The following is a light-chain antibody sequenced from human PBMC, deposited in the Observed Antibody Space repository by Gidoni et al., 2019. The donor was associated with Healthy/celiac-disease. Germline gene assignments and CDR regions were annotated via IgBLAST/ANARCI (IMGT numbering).Light chain of an antibody. CDR2: AAS. V-gene: IGKV1-39*01. CDR1: QSISSY. Sequence: DIQMTQSPSSLSAAVGDRVTITCRASQSISSYLNWYQQKPGKAPKLLIYAASSLQSGVPSRFSGSGSGTYFTLTISSLQPEDFATYYCQQSYSTPFTFGPXTKVDIK. CDR3: QQSYSTPFT. J-gene: IGKJ3*01.